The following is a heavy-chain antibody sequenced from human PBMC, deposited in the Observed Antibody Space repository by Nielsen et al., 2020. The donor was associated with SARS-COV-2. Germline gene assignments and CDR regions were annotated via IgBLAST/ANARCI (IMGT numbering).Heavy chain of an antibody. D-gene: IGHD6-13*01. J-gene: IGHJ1*01. CDR3: AREGPDSSSWRATLF. CDR1: GFSVSRYF. V-gene: IGHV3-66*03. CDR2: IYRSDNS. Sequence: GESLKISCAASGFSVSRYFMSWVRQAPGKGLEWLSIIYRSDNSYYADSVKGRFTISRDNSKNTLYLQVDNLRPEDTAVFYCAREGPDSSSWRATLFWGHGTLVTVSS.